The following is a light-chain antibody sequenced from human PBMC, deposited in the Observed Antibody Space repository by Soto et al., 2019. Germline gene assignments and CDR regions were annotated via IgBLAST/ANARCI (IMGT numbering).Light chain of an antibody. CDR1: ESVSKW. CDR2: DAS. Sequence: DIQMTQSPSFLSASVGDKVTITCRATESVSKWLAWYQEKPGYPPRPLIYDASTLESGVPSRFSGSGSGTEFTLTISSLQADDFAIYYCQQYNSYSWTFGQGNKVQMK. J-gene: IGKJ1*01. CDR3: QQYNSYSWT. V-gene: IGKV1-5*01.